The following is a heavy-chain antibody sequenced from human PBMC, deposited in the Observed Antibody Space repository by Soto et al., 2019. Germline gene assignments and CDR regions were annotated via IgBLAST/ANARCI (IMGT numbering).Heavy chain of an antibody. J-gene: IGHJ4*02. CDR3: VRGVSGNDDY. D-gene: IGHD1-1*01. CDR2: ISSNGGTK. V-gene: IGHV3-64*01. CDR1: GFTFSSYD. Sequence: EVQLAESGGGMVQPGGSLRLSCVASGFTFSSYDMHWVRQAPGKGLEYVSSISSNGGTKYYGNSVKGRFTISRDNSKKTLYLQMGSLRAEDMAVYYCVRGVSGNDDYWGQGTLVTVSS.